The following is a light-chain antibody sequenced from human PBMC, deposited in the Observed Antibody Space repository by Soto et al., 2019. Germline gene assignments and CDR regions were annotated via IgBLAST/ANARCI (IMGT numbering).Light chain of an antibody. J-gene: IGKJ2*01. Sequence: EIVLTQSPATLSLSPGDRATLSCRASESVSRHLVWYQHKPGQPPRLLIYDASTRAAGIPARFSGSGSGTDFTLTISSLEPEDFAVYYCQQRSNGPAFPFGQGTKMEIK. CDR2: DAS. CDR1: ESVSRH. V-gene: IGKV3-11*01. CDR3: QQRSNGPAFP.